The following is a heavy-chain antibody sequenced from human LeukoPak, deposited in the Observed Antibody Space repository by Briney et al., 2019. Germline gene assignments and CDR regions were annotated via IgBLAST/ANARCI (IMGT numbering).Heavy chain of an antibody. Sequence: GGSLRLSCAASGFIFTNYFMSWVRQAPGKGLEWVASIKHDGSEKYYVDSVRGRFTISRDNTMNSLYLQMSSLRAEDTAVYYCATDRGWRTSGYYLYYFEYWGQGTL. CDR1: GFIFTNYF. J-gene: IGHJ4*02. CDR3: ATDRGWRTSGYYLYYFEY. D-gene: IGHD3-3*01. V-gene: IGHV3-7*01. CDR2: IKHDGSEK.